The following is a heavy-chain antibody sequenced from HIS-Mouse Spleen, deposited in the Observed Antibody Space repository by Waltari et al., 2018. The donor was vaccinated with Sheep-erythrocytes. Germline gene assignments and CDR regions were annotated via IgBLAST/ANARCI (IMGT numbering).Heavy chain of an antibody. CDR3: ARGGRRTGFDY. V-gene: IGHV4-34*01. D-gene: IGHD3-9*01. J-gene: IGHJ4*02. CDR2: INHSGST. Sequence: QVQLQQWGAGLLKPSETLSLTCAVYGGSFSGYYWSWIRQPPGKGLEWIGEINHSGSTNYNRSLKSRVTISVDTSKNQFSLKLSAVTAADTAVYYCARGGRRTGFDYWGQGTLVTVSS. CDR1: GGSFSGYY.